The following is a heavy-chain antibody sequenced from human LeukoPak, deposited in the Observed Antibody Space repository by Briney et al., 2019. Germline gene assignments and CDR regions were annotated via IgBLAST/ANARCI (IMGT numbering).Heavy chain of an antibody. V-gene: IGHV3-53*01. Sequence: GGSLRLSCAASGFTVSSNYMSWVRQAPGKGLEWVSVIYSGGSTYYADSVKGRFTISRDNSKNTLYLQMNSLRAEDTAVYYCARYRLPYLPLDYWGQGTLVTVSS. CDR3: ARYRLPYLPLDY. CDR1: GFTVSSNY. D-gene: IGHD2-15*01. J-gene: IGHJ4*02. CDR2: IYSGGST.